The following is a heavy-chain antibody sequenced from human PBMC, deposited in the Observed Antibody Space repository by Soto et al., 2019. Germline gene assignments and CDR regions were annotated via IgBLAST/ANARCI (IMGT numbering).Heavy chain of an antibody. D-gene: IGHD2-15*01. CDR3: ARGRLISLYYFDY. CDR2: IVVGSGNT. CDR1: GFTFTSSA. Sequence: SVKVSCKASGFTFTSSAMQWVRQARGQRLEWIGWIVVGSGNTNYAQKFQERVTITRDMSTSTAYMELNSLRAEDTAVYYCARGRLISLYYFDYWGQGTLVTVSS. J-gene: IGHJ4*02. V-gene: IGHV1-58*02.